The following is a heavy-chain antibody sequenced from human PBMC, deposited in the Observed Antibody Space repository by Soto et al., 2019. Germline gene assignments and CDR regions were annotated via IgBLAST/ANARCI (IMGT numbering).Heavy chain of an antibody. D-gene: IGHD3-10*01. J-gene: IGHJ4*02. V-gene: IGHV1-8*01. Sequence: QVQLVQSGAEVKKPGASVKVSCKASGYTFTSYDINWVRQATGQGLEWMGGMNPNSGNTGYAQKFQGRVTMTRNTSISTAYMVLSSLRSEDTAVYYCAITHLRFGEHHYWGQGTLVTVSS. CDR1: GYTFTSYD. CDR3: AITHLRFGEHHY. CDR2: MNPNSGNT.